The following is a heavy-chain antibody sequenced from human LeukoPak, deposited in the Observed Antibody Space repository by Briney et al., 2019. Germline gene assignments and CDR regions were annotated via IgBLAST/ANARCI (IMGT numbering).Heavy chain of an antibody. Sequence: GGSLRLSCAASGFTFSSYDMHWVRQATGKGLEWVSGIGTAGDTYYPGSVKGRFTISRENAKNSLYLQMNSLRAGDTAVYYCARGLYYYDSSGYYGDAFDIWGQGTMVTVSS. CDR1: GFTFSSYD. CDR2: IGTAGDT. J-gene: IGHJ3*02. CDR3: ARGLYYYDSSGYYGDAFDI. D-gene: IGHD3-22*01. V-gene: IGHV3-13*04.